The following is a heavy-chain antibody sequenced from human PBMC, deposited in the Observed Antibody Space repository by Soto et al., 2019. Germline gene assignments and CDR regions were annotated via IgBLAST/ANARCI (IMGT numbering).Heavy chain of an antibody. D-gene: IGHD5-18*01. CDR1: GYTFTSYG. J-gene: IGHJ4*02. V-gene: IGHV1-18*01. CDR3: ASSLLVGYGLEGESD. Sequence: QVQLVQSGVEVKKPGASVKVSCKASGYTFTSYGISWVRQAPGQGLEWMGWISAYNGNTNYAQKPQGRVTMTTDTSTSTAYRELRSLRSDDTAVYYCASSLLVGYGLEGESDWGQGTLVTVSS. CDR2: ISAYNGNT.